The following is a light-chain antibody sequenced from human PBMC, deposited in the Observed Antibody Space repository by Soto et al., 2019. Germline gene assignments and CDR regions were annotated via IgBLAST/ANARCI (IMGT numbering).Light chain of an antibody. J-gene: IGKJ4*01. Sequence: DIQMTQSPSTLSASVGDRVTITCRASQSISSWLAWYQQKPGKAPNLLIYKASRLESGVPSRFSGSGSGTYFTLTISSLQPDDFATYYCQEYNSYPLTFGGGTKVEIK. CDR2: KAS. V-gene: IGKV1-5*03. CDR1: QSISSW. CDR3: QEYNSYPLT.